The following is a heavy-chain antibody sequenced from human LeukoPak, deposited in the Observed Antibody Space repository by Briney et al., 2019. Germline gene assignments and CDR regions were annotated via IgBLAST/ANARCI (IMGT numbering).Heavy chain of an antibody. D-gene: IGHD3-10*01. V-gene: IGHV3-43*02. Sequence: GGSLRLSCVASGLPIADFAMHWVRQAPGKGLEWVSLISGDGISTFYADSVKGRFSISRDNSKNSLYLEMNSLRTEDAAMYYCAKESGKFDYWGQGTLVAVSS. CDR2: ISGDGIST. CDR1: GLPIADFA. J-gene: IGHJ4*02. CDR3: AKESGKFDY.